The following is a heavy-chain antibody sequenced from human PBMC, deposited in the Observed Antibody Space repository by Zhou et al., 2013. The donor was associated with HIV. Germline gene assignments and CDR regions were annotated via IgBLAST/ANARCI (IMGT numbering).Heavy chain of an antibody. CDR1: AGSISSHY. CDR2: IYSSGST. J-gene: IGHJ4*02. Sequence: VQLQESGPGLVKPSETLSLTCTVSAGSISSHYWSWIRQPPGKGLEWIGYIYSSGSTKYNPSLKSRVTISVDTSKNQFSLKLSSVTAADTAMYYCARKVTTRGLFDYWSQGTLVTVSS. V-gene: IGHV4-59*08. CDR3: ARKVTTRGLFDY. D-gene: IGHD4-17*01.